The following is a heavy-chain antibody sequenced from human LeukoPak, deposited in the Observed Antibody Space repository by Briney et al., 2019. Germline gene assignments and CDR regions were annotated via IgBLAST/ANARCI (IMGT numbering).Heavy chain of an antibody. Sequence: GGSLRLSCAASGFTFNIYWMSWVRQAPGKGLEWVANIKEDGSEKYYVDSVKGRFTISRDNAKNSLYLRMNSLRAEDTAVYYCARASSWYTPSRFDPWGQGTLVTVSS. D-gene: IGHD6-13*01. V-gene: IGHV3-7*01. J-gene: IGHJ5*02. CDR3: ARASSWYTPSRFDP. CDR1: GFTFNIYW. CDR2: IKEDGSEK.